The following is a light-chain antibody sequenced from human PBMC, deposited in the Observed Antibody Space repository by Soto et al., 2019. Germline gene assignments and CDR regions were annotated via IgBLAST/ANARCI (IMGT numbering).Light chain of an antibody. J-gene: IGLJ2*01. CDR1: ALPKQY. Sequence: SYELTQPPSVSVSPGQTARITCSGDALPKQYAYWYQQKPGQAPVLVIYKDSERPSGIPERFSGSSSGTTVTLTISGVQAEDEADYYCQSADSSGTLVVFGGWTKMTVL. CDR3: QSADSSGTLVV. CDR2: KDS. V-gene: IGLV3-25*03.